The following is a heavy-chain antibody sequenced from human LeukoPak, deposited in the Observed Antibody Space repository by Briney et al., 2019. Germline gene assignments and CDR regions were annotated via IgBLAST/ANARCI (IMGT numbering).Heavy chain of an antibody. CDR2: IYDSGTT. Sequence: SETLSLTCAVSGGSISGWYWSWIRQPPGKGLEWIGHIYDSGTTNYNPSLKSRVTISVDTSKNQFSLRLSSVAAADTAVYYCARGRDSRGYQFKGFDYWGQGTLVTVSS. V-gene: IGHV4-59*08. D-gene: IGHD3-22*01. CDR3: ARGRDSRGYQFKGFDY. CDR1: GGSISGWY. J-gene: IGHJ4*02.